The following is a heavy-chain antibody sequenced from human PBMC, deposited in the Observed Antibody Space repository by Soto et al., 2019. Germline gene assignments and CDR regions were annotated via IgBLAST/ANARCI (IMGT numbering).Heavy chain of an antibody. CDR2: INQDATRQ. Sequence: GGSLRLSCAASGFSFSSYWMSWVRQAPGRGLEWVANINQDATRQSYLDSVEGQFSISRDNAKNSLYLQMNSLRVEDTAVYYCAKVGLFDGNKPITFEFWGQGTLVTVSS. D-gene: IGHD3-10*01. J-gene: IGHJ4*02. V-gene: IGHV3-7*03. CDR1: GFSFSSYW. CDR3: AKVGLFDGNKPITFEF.